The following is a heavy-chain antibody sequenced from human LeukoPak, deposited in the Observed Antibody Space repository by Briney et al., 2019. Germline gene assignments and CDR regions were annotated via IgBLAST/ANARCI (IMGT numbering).Heavy chain of an antibody. V-gene: IGHV3-23*01. J-gene: IGHJ4*02. CDR1: GFTFSSYA. CDR2: IGGTGVRT. D-gene: IGHD1-26*01. Sequence: GGSLRLSCASSGFTFSSYAMSWVRQAAGKGLEWDSTIGGTGVRTYYADSVKGRFTISRDNSKNSLYLQMNSLRAEDTALYYCAKDIEGYNSFDYWGQGTLVTVSS. CDR3: AKDIEGYNSFDY.